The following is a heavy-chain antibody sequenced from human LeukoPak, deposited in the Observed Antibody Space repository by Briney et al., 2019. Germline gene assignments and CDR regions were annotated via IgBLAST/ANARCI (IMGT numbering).Heavy chain of an antibody. CDR3: ARGLRHDSSGWGAFDI. CDR2: IIPILGIA. CDR1: GGTFSSYA. J-gene: IGHJ3*02. Sequence: SVKVSCKASGGTFSSYAISWVRQAPGQGLEWMGRIIPILGIANYAQKFQGRVTITADKSTSTAYMELSSLRSEDTAVYYCARGLRHDSSGWGAFDIWGQGTMVTVPS. V-gene: IGHV1-69*04. D-gene: IGHD3-22*01.